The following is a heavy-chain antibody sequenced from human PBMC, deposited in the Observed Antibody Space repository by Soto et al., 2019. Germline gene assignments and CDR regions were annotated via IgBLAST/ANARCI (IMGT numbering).Heavy chain of an antibody. Sequence: SETLSLTCAVYGGSFSDNYWTWFRQPPGKGLEWIGEISPSGTTKYIPSLKSRVTISADTSKKQFSLKVTSVTAEDTAVYYCARDSGYGSGTSVNHYLDYWGHGTLVTVSS. V-gene: IGHV4-34*01. J-gene: IGHJ4*01. CDR2: ISPSGTT. CDR1: GGSFSDNY. CDR3: ARDSGYGSGTSVNHYLDY. D-gene: IGHD3-10*01.